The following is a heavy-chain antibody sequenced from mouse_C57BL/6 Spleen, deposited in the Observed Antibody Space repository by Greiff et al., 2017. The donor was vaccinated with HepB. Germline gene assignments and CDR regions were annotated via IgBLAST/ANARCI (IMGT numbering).Heavy chain of an antibody. CDR1: GYTFTSYW. Sequence: QVQLQQPGAELVKPGASVKMSCTASGYTFTSYWITWVKQRPGQGLEWIGDIYPGSGSTNYNEKFKSKATLTVDTSSSTAYLQLSSLTSEDSAVYYCARFHYSNFYFDYWGQGTTLTVSS. J-gene: IGHJ2*01. D-gene: IGHD2-5*01. CDR3: ARFHYSNFYFDY. V-gene: IGHV1-55*01. CDR2: IYPGSGST.